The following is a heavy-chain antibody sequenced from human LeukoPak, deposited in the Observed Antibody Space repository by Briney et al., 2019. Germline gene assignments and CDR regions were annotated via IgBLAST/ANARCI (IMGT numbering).Heavy chain of an antibody. CDR3: AWSVVVPAALT. V-gene: IGHV3-21*01. Sequence: GGSLRLSCAASGFTFSSYSMNWVRQAPGKGLEWVSSISSSSSYIYYADSVKGRFTISRDNAKNSLYPQMNSLRAEDTAVYYCAWSVVVPAALTWGQGTLVTVSS. J-gene: IGHJ4*02. CDR2: ISSSSSYI. CDR1: GFTFSSYS. D-gene: IGHD2-2*01.